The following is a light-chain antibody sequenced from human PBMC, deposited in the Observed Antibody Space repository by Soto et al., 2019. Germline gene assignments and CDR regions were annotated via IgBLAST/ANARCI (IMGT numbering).Light chain of an antibody. CDR3: QQYNDRPPIT. CDR2: GSF. Sequence: IVMTQSPVSLSASPGESATLACRASQSVDNNVAWYQQKPGQAPRLLIVGSFARATGIPARFSGSGSGSEFTLTISGLQSEDFAVYYCQQYNDRPPITFGQGTKVDI. J-gene: IGKJ1*01. CDR1: QSVDNN. V-gene: IGKV3-15*01.